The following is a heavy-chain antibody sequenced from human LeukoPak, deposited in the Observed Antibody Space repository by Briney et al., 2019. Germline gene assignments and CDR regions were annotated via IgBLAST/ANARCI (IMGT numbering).Heavy chain of an antibody. CDR1: GGSFSGYY. D-gene: IGHD2-15*01. Sequence: SETLSLTCAVYGGSFSGYYWSWIRPPPGKGLEWIGEINHSGSTNYNPSLKSRVTISVDTSKNQFSLKLSSVTAADTAVYYCARGRPPRYCSGGSCYRAPAHNWFDPWGQGTLVTVSS. V-gene: IGHV4-34*01. J-gene: IGHJ5*02. CDR3: ARGRPPRYCSGGSCYRAPAHNWFDP. CDR2: INHSGST.